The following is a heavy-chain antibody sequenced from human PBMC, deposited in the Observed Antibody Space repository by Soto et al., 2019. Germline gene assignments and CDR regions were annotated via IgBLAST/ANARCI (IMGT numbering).Heavy chain of an antibody. CDR3: ARDRGSHALDY. Sequence: QVQLVQSGAEVKKPGASVKVSCKASGYTFTSYGISWVRQAPGQGLEWMGWISANNGNTNYAQKLQARVTMTTDTCTSTDYMELRSLRSDDTAAYYCARDRGSHALDYWGQGTLVTVSS. D-gene: IGHD3-16*01. J-gene: IGHJ4*02. CDR2: ISANNGNT. CDR1: GYTFTSYG. V-gene: IGHV1-18*01.